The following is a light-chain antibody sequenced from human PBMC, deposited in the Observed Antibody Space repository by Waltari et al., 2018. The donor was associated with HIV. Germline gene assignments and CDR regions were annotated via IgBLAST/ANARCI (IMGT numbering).Light chain of an antibody. V-gene: IGLV2-23*02. J-gene: IGLJ2*01. CDR2: DVS. CDR3: CSYAGSSTLV. CDR1: SRDVVGYNY. Sequence: QSALTQPASVSGSPGQSITIPCTGTSRDVVGYNYVSWYQQHPGKAPKLMIYDVSKPPSGVSNRFSGSKSGNTASLTISGLQAEDEADYYCCSYAGSSTLVFGGGTKLTVL.